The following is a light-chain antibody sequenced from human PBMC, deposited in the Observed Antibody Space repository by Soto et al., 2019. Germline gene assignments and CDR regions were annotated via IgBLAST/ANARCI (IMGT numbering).Light chain of an antibody. V-gene: IGKV3-11*01. CDR2: DAS. CDR1: QRIRTY. Sequence: EILLTQSPVTLSWSPGQRATLSCRASQRIRTYLAWYQVKPCQAPRLLIYDASIRSTGVPARFSGSGSGTDFSLPISSLEPEDVAVSYCQQRSPWPPMTFGQGTRLE. CDR3: QQRSPWPPMT. J-gene: IGKJ5*01.